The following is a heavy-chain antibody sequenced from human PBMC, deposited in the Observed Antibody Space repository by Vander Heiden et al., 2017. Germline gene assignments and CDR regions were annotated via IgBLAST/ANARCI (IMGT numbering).Heavy chain of an antibody. Sequence: EVQLVESGGGLVKPGGSLRLSCAASGFTFSSYSMNWVRQAPGKGLEWVSSISSSSSYIHDADSVKGRFTISRDNAKNSLYLQMNSLRAEDTAVYYGARALVGALDYWGQGTLVTVYS. CDR2: ISSSSSYI. CDR1: GFTFSSYS. D-gene: IGHD1-26*01. J-gene: IGHJ4*02. V-gene: IGHV3-21*01. CDR3: ARALVGALDY.